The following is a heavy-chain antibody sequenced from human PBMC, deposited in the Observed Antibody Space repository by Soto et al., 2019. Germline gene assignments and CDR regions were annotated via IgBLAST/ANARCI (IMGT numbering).Heavy chain of an antibody. V-gene: IGHV1-69*13. D-gene: IGHD6-13*01. Sequence: SVKVSCKASGGTFSSYAISWVRQAPGQGLEWMGGIIPIFGTANYAQKFQGRVTITADESTSTAYMELSSLRSEDTAVYYCARARGYSSSWFPFDYWGQGTLVTVSS. J-gene: IGHJ4*02. CDR3: ARARGYSSSWFPFDY. CDR1: GGTFSSYA. CDR2: IIPIFGTA.